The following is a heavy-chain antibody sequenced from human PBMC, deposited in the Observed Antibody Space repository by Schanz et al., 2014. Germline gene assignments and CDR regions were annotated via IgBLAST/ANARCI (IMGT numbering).Heavy chain of an antibody. CDR2: IWYDGNNK. V-gene: IGHV3-33*06. J-gene: IGHJ3*02. Sequence: QVQLVESGGGVVQPGRSLRLSCAASGFTFSAYGMHWVRQAPGKGLEWVAVIWYDGNNKYYADSVKGRFTTSRDNSKNTLYLQMNSLRAEDTALYYCAKDPHRDYGGKPQAFDIWGQGTMVTVSS. CDR3: AKDPHRDYGGKPQAFDI. CDR1: GFTFSAYG. D-gene: IGHD4-17*01.